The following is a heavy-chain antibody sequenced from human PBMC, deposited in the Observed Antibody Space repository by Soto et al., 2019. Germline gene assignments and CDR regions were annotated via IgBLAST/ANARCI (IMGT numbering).Heavy chain of an antibody. CDR3: AKDQASGQGSFDS. V-gene: IGHV3-49*03. CDR2: IRSKAYGGTT. Sequence: SLRLSCTASGFTFGDYAMSWFRQAPGKGLEWVGFIRSKAYGGTTEYAASVKGRFTISRDDSKSIAYLQMNSLRADDTAVYYCAKDQASGQGSFDSWGQGTLVTVSS. J-gene: IGHJ4*02. CDR1: GFTFGDYA. D-gene: IGHD2-15*01.